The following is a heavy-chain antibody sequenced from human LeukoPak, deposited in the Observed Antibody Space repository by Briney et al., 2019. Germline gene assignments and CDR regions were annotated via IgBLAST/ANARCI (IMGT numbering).Heavy chain of an antibody. CDR3: ARDPVGATGP. J-gene: IGHJ5*02. CDR2: INHSGST. Sequence: GPLRLSCAASGFTFSSYNMNWVRQPPGKGLEWIGEINHSGSTNYNPSLKSRVTISVDTSKNQFSLKLSSVTAADTAVYYCARDPVGATGPWGQGTLVTVSS. V-gene: IGHV4-34*01. D-gene: IGHD1-26*01. CDR1: GFTFSSYN.